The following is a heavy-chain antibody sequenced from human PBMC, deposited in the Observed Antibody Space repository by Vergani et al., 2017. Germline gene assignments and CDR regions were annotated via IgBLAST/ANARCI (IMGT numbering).Heavy chain of an antibody. V-gene: IGHV3-7*03. Sequence: VQLVESGGGVVQPGRSLRLSCAASGFTFSSYWMSWVRQAPGKGLEWVANIKQDGSEKYYVDSVKGRFTISRDNAKNSLYLQMNSLRAEDTAVYYCARLFGVVGRWLQPLHGYYFDYWGQGTLVTVSS. CDR3: ARLFGVVGRWLQPLHGYYFDY. D-gene: IGHD5-24*01. CDR2: IKQDGSEK. CDR1: GFTFSSYW. J-gene: IGHJ4*02.